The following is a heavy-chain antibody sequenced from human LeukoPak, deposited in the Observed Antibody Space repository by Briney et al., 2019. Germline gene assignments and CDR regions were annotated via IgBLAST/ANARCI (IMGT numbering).Heavy chain of an antibody. CDR1: GGSISSSSYY. CDR3: ARFSGSYPFDY. D-gene: IGHD1-26*01. J-gene: IGHJ4*02. V-gene: IGHV4-39*07. Sequence: PSETLSLTCTVSGGSISSSSYYWGWIRQPPGKGLEWIGSIYHSGSTYYNPSLKSRVTISVDTSKNQFSLRLSSVTAADTAVYYCARFSGSYPFDYWGQGTLVTVSS. CDR2: IYHSGST.